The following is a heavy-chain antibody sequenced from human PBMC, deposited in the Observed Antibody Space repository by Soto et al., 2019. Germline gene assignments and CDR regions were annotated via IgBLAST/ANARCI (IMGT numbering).Heavy chain of an antibody. D-gene: IGHD6-19*01. Sequence: QVQLVESGGGVVQPGRSLRLSCAASGFTFSSYGMHWVRQAPGKGLEWVAVISYDGSNKYYADSVKGRFTISRDNSKNTLSLQMNSLRDEDTAVYYCAKESSSSGWEGDGYFDYWGQGTLVTVSS. V-gene: IGHV3-30*18. CDR1: GFTFSSYG. J-gene: IGHJ4*02. CDR3: AKESSSSGWEGDGYFDY. CDR2: ISYDGSNK.